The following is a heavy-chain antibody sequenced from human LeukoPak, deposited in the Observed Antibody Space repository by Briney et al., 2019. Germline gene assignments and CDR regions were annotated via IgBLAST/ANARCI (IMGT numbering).Heavy chain of an antibody. Sequence: SETLSLTCTVSGGSISSGDYYWSWIRQHPGKGLEWIGYIYYSGSTYYNPSLMSRVTISVDTSKNQFSLKLSSVTAADTAVYYCARAAGGYWRDFDYWGQGTLVTVSS. V-gene: IGHV4-31*03. D-gene: IGHD3-10*01. J-gene: IGHJ4*02. CDR2: IYYSGST. CDR3: ARAAGGYWRDFDY. CDR1: GGSISSGDYY.